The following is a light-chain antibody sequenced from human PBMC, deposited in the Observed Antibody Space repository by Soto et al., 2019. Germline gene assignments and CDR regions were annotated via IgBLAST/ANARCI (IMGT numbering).Light chain of an antibody. CDR3: QQSYSTPRLT. CDR1: QSISSY. V-gene: IGKV1-39*01. Sequence: DIQMTQSPSSLSASVGDRVTITCRASQSISSYLNWYQQKPGKAPKLLIYAASSLQSGVPSRFSGSGSGTDFTITISSLPPEDFATYYCQQSYSTPRLTFGGGTKVEIK. J-gene: IGKJ4*01. CDR2: AAS.